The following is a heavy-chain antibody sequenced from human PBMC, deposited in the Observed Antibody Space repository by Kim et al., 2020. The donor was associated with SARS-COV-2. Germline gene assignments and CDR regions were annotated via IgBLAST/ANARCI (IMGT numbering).Heavy chain of an antibody. Sequence: GGSLRLSCAASGFTFSSYGMHWVRQAPGKGLEWVAVISYDGSNKYYADSVKGRFTISRDNSKNTLYLQMNSLRAEDTAVYYCAKVNSGYEQNDYWGQGTLVTVSS. CDR3: AKVNSGYEQNDY. CDR1: GFTFSSYG. D-gene: IGHD5-12*01. CDR2: ISYDGSNK. J-gene: IGHJ4*02. V-gene: IGHV3-30*18.